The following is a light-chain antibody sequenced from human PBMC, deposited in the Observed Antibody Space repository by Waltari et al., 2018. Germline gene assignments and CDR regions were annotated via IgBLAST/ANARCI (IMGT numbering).Light chain of an antibody. CDR3: QAWDSSFYV. CDR1: KLGDKY. V-gene: IGLV3-1*01. J-gene: IGLJ1*01. CDR2: QDS. Sequence: SYELTQPPSVSVSPGQTASITCSGAKLGDKYACWSQQKPGQSPVLVIYQDSKRPSGIPERFSGSNSGNTATLTISGTQAMDEADYYCQAWDSSFYVFGTGTKVTVL.